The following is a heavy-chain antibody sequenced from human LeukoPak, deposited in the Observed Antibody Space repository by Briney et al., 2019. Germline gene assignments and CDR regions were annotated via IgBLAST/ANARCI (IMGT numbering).Heavy chain of an antibody. D-gene: IGHD1-26*01. CDR2: ISSSSYI. Sequence: GGSLRLSCAASGFTFSSYSMNWVRQAPGKGLEWVSSISSSSYIYYADSVKGRFTISRDNAKNTLYLQMNSLRAEGTAVYYCASGGSYDYFDYWGQGTLVTVSS. CDR3: ASGGSYDYFDY. V-gene: IGHV3-21*01. CDR1: GFTFSSYS. J-gene: IGHJ4*02.